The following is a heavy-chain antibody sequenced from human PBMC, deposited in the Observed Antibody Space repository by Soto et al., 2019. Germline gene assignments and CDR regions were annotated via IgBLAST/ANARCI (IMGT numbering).Heavy chain of an antibody. D-gene: IGHD3-3*01. CDR1: GGTFSSYA. Sequence: SSVKVSCKGSGGTFSSYAISWVRQAPGQGLEWMGGIIPIFGTANYAQKFQGRVTITADESTSTAYMELISLRSEGTGVYYCERNRVVSARDPCDYCGHGTRVTVSS. J-gene: IGHJ4*01. CDR3: ERNRVVSARDPCDY. V-gene: IGHV1-69*13. CDR2: IIPIFGTA.